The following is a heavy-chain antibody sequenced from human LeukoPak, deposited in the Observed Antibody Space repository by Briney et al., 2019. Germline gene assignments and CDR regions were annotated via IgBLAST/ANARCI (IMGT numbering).Heavy chain of an antibody. CDR1: GGSISSHY. CDR2: IYYSGST. Sequence: SETLSLTCTVSGGSISSHYWSWIRQPPGKGLEWIGYIYYSGSTNYNPSLKSRVTISVDTSKNQFSLKLSSVTAADTAVYYCARARYYYDSSGSSGVVYYGMDVWGQGTTVTVSS. V-gene: IGHV4-59*11. D-gene: IGHD3-22*01. CDR3: ARARYYYDSSGSSGVVYYGMDV. J-gene: IGHJ6*02.